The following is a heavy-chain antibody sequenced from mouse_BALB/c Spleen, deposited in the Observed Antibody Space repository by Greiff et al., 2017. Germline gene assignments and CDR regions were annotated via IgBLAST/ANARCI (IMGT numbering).Heavy chain of an antibody. D-gene: IGHD1-1*01. Sequence: EVKLMESGPELVKPGASVKMSCKASGYTFTSYVMHWVKQKPGQGLEWIGYINPYNDGTKYNEKFKGKATLTSDKSSSTAYMELSSLTSEDSAVYYCARGSRAMDYWGQGTSVTVSS. J-gene: IGHJ4*01. CDR2: INPYNDGT. CDR3: ARGSRAMDY. CDR1: GYTFTSYV. V-gene: IGHV1-14*01.